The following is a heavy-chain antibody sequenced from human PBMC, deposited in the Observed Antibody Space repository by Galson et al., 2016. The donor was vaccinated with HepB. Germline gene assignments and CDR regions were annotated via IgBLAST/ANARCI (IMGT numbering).Heavy chain of an antibody. D-gene: IGHD6-19*01. CDR1: GFTFSSYS. CDR3: ARSRARGLRGIAVAGTDY. J-gene: IGHJ4*01. V-gene: IGHV3-21*01. Sequence: SLRLSCAASGFTFSSYSMNWVRRAPGKGLGWVSSISSSSSYIYYADSVKGRFTISRDNAKNSLYLKMNSLRAEDTAVCYCARSRARGLRGIAVAGTDYWGHGTLVTVSS. CDR2: ISSSSSYI.